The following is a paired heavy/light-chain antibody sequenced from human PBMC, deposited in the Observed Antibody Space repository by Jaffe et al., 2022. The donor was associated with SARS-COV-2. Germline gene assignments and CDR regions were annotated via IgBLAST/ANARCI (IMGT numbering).Light chain of an antibody. Sequence: QLVLTQSPSASASLGASVKLTCTLSSGHSSYAIAWHQQQPEKGPRFLMKLNSDGRHSKGDGIPDRFSGSSSGAERHLTISSLQSEDEADYYCQTWGTGIVLFGGGTKLTVL. V-gene: IGLV4-69*01. J-gene: IGLJ2*01. CDR3: QTWGTGIVL. CDR1: SGHSSYA. CDR2: LNSDGRH.
Heavy chain of an antibody. J-gene: IGHJ4*02. Sequence: EVQLLESGGGLVQPGGSLRLSCAASGFTFSTYAMNWVRQAPGKGLEWVSTISASGGSTYYADSVKGRFTISRDDSKNMLYLQVSSLRAEDTAVYYCAKVYVSGSYHSALDYWGQGTLVTVSS. D-gene: IGHD3-10*01. V-gene: IGHV3-23*01. CDR1: GFTFSTYA. CDR2: ISASGGST. CDR3: AKVYVSGSYHSALDY.